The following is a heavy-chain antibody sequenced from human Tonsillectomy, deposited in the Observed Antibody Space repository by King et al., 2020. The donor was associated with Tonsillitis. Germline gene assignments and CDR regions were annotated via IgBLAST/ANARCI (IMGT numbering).Heavy chain of an antibody. Sequence: VQLVESGGGLVQPGGSLRLSCAASDFTFSEYWMSWIRQAPGEGLEWVANIKGDGSVKYYVDSVEGRFTISRDNADSSLFLRMNSLRAEDTAIYYCVRDMNYRDRSTYYDVLDVWGPGTMVTVSS. CDR3: VRDMNYRDRSTYYDVLDV. J-gene: IGHJ3*01. D-gene: IGHD3-22*01. CDR2: IKGDGSVK. V-gene: IGHV3-7*01. CDR1: DFTFSEYW.